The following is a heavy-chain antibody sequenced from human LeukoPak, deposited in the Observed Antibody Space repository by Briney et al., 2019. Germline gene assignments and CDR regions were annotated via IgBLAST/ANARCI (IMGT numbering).Heavy chain of an antibody. D-gene: IGHD2-2*03. Sequence: GGSLRLSCAASGFTVSTNFLSWVRQAPGKGLEWVSIIYSDGTTHYADSVRGRFDISRDTFRNTVFLQMNSLRVEDTAVYYCAKVDPSVLGAFDVWGQGTMVTVSS. J-gene: IGHJ3*01. CDR2: IYSDGTT. V-gene: IGHV3-53*01. CDR1: GFTVSTNF. CDR3: AKVDPSVLGAFDV.